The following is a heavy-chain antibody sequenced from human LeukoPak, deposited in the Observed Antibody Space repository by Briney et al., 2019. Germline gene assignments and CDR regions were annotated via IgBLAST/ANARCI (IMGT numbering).Heavy chain of an antibody. Sequence: PSETLSLTCTVSSGSISSDGYYWGWIRQPTGKGLEWMGSVYYAGDTYYNPSLASRLTLSVATSTNQFSLKLRSATAADTAIYFCATEQSPGWPPRGDDYWGQGILVTVSS. V-gene: IGHV4-39*01. CDR1: SGSISSDGYY. J-gene: IGHJ4*02. CDR2: VYYAGDT. CDR3: ATEQSPGWPPRGDDY. D-gene: IGHD6-19*01.